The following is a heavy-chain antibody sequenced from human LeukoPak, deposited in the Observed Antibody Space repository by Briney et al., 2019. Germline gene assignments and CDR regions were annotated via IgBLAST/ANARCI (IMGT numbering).Heavy chain of an antibody. Sequence: ASVKVSCKASGYVFNKYGITWVRQAPGQGLEWMGWISAYDGKRDFAQGFHDRLTMTTDTSTSTAYMELRNLRSDDTAIYYCSRVDYSDFGGSLHWGQGTLVTVSS. J-gene: IGHJ4*02. CDR3: SRVDYSDFGGSLH. CDR2: ISAYDGKR. D-gene: IGHD4-11*01. V-gene: IGHV1-18*01. CDR1: GYVFNKYG.